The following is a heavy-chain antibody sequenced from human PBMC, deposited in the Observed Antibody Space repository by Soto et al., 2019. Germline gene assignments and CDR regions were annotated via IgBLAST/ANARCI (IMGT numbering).Heavy chain of an antibody. J-gene: IGHJ4*02. Sequence: SETLSLTCTVSGGSVSSGSYYWSWIRQPPGKGLEWIGDIYYSGSTNSTPALKSRVTISVDTSKNQFSLKLSSVTAADTAVYYCARVSGSGYYRPPRFDYWGQGTLVTVSS. CDR2: IYYSGST. CDR1: GGSVSSGSYY. V-gene: IGHV4-61*01. CDR3: ARVSGSGYYRPPRFDY. D-gene: IGHD3-3*01.